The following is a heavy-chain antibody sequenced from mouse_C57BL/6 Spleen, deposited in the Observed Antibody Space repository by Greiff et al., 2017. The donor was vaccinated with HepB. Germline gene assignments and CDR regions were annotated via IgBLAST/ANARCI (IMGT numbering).Heavy chain of an antibody. CDR1: GYTFTSYW. Sequence: QVQLQQPGAELVKPGASVKLSCKASGYTFTSYWMQWVKQRPGQGLEWIGEIDPSDSYTNYNQKFKGKATLTVDTSSSTAYMQLSSLTSEDSAVYYCARLNYYGSPYYFDYWGQGTTLTVSS. CDR2: IDPSDSYT. V-gene: IGHV1-50*01. D-gene: IGHD1-1*01. J-gene: IGHJ2*01. CDR3: ARLNYYGSPYYFDY.